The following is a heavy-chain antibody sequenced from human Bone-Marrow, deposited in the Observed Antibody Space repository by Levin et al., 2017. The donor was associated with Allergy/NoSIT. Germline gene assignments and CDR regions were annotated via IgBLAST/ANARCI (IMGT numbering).Heavy chain of an antibody. V-gene: IGHV4-39*07. D-gene: IGHD2/OR15-2a*01. Sequence: AGGSLRLSCTVSGGSISSNNYYWDWIRQPPGKGLEWIGSIYYNGSTYYNPSLKSRVTILVDTSKTQFSLKLYSMTAADTSVYYCDSVIICIQYYLDVWGQGATVTVSS. J-gene: IGHJ6*02. CDR2: IYYNGST. CDR3: DSVIICIQYYLDV. CDR1: GGSISSNNYY.